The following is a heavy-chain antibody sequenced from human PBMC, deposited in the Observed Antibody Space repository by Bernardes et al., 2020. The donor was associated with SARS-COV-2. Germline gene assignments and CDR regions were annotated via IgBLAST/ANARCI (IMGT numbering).Heavy chain of an antibody. J-gene: IGHJ5*02. CDR1: GYTFTSYG. D-gene: IGHD5-12*01. V-gene: IGHV1-18*01. CDR3: ATVVGYSYGGGWFDP. CDR2: ISGDDGNT. Sequence: ASVKVSCKASGYTFTSYGISWVRQAPGQGLEWMGWISGDDGNTNYVQKFHGRVTMTTDTSTSTAYMELRGLRSDDTAVYYCATVVGYSYGGGWFDPWGQGTLVTVSS.